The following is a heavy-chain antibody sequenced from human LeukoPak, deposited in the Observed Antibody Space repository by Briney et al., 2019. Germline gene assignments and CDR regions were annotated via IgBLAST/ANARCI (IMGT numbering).Heavy chain of an antibody. CDR3: AKGPSAYYFDY. V-gene: IGHV1-2*02. CDR2: INPNSGGT. J-gene: IGHJ4*02. Sequence: ASVNVSCKASGYTFTGYYMHWVRQAPGQGREWMGWINPNSGGTNYAQKFQGRVTMTRDTSISTAYMELRRLRSDDTAVYYCAKGPSAYYFDYWGQGTLVTVSS. CDR1: GYTFTGYY.